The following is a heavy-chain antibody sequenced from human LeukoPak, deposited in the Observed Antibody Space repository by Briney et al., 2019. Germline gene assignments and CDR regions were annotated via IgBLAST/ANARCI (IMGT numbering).Heavy chain of an antibody. CDR2: IYYSGST. Sequence: PSETLSLTCTVSGGSISSSSYYWGWIRQPPGKGLEWIGSIYYSGSTYYNPSLKSRVTISVDTSKNQFSLKLSSVTAADTAVYYCARHGANSYGSGNIRFDPWGQGTLVTVSS. CDR3: ARHGANSYGSGNIRFDP. CDR1: GGSISSSSYY. J-gene: IGHJ5*02. V-gene: IGHV4-39*01. D-gene: IGHD3-10*01.